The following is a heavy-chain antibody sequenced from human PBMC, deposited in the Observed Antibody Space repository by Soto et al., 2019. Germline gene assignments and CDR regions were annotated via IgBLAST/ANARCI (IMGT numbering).Heavy chain of an antibody. V-gene: IGHV3-30-3*01. D-gene: IGHD2-15*01. J-gene: IGHJ6*02. CDR1: GFTFSSYA. CDR2: ISYDGSNK. CDR3: ARGEREDIAVVVGARPGEYGVDV. Sequence: QVQLVESGGGVVQPGRSLRLSCAASGFTFSSYAMHWVRQAPGKGLECVADISYDGSNKFYRDSVKGRFTISRDNSKNTRYLHIHSMRYEDTAFYYGARGEREDIAVVVGARPGEYGVDVWGQGTTVTVYS.